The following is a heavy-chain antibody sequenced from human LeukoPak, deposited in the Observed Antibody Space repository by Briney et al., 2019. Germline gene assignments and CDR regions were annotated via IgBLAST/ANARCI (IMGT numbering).Heavy chain of an antibody. CDR2: ISDSGGST. Sequence: GGSLRLSCAASGFTFSSYAMSWVRQAPGKGLEWVSAISDSGGSTYYADSVKGRFTISRDNAKNSLYLQMNSLRAEDTAVYYCARDKYSGYDYDYWGQGTLVTVSS. CDR3: ARDKYSGYDYDY. V-gene: IGHV3-23*01. J-gene: IGHJ4*02. D-gene: IGHD5-12*01. CDR1: GFTFSSYA.